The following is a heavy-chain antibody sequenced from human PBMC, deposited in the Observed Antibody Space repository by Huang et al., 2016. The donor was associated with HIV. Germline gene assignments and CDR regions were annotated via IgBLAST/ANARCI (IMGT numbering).Heavy chain of an antibody. CDR2: IYFSVGT. Sequence: QVQLQESGPGLVKPSETLSLSCTVSGDSVSSASYYWSWLRQPPGRGLEWIGYIYFSVGTNYNPALKSRVTISIDTSKNQFSLRLSAGTAADTAVYYCVSHGSGTADYWGQGTLVTVSS. V-gene: IGHV4-61*01. CDR3: VSHGSGTADY. CDR1: GDSVSSASYY. D-gene: IGHD3-10*01. J-gene: IGHJ4*02.